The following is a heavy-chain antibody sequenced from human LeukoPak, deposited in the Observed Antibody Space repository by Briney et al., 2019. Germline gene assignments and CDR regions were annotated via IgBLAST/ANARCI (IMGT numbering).Heavy chain of an antibody. J-gene: IGHJ4*02. Sequence: SETLSLTCTVSGGSVSSGSYYWSWIRQPLGKGLEWIGYIYYSGSTNYNPSLKSRVTISVDTSKNQFSLKLSSVTAADTAVYYCASGVPVDYWGQGTLVTVSS. CDR1: GGSVSSGSYY. D-gene: IGHD3-10*01. CDR3: ASGVPVDY. V-gene: IGHV4-61*01. CDR2: IYYSGST.